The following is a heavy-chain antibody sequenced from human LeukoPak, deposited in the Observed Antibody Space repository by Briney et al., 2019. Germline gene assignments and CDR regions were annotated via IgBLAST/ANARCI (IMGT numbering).Heavy chain of an antibody. D-gene: IGHD3-22*01. Sequence: ASVKVSCKASGYTFTSYGISWVRQAPGQGLEWMGWISAYNGNTNYAQKLQGRVTMTTDTSTSTAYMELRSLRSDDTAVYYCARGYYDSSGYWGLTYYYGMDVWGQGTTVTVSS. J-gene: IGHJ6*02. CDR3: ARGYYDSSGYWGLTYYYGMDV. CDR2: ISAYNGNT. CDR1: GYTFTSYG. V-gene: IGHV1-18*01.